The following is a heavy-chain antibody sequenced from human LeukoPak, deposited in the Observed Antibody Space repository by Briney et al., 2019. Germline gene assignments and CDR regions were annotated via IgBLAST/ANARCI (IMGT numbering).Heavy chain of an antibody. CDR1: GFTFDDYA. CDR2: ISWNSDSI. D-gene: IGHD6-19*01. Sequence: GRSLRLSCAASGFTFDDYAMHWVRQAPGKGLEWVSGISWNSDSIDYADSVEGRFTISRDNAKNSLYLQMNSLRADDMALYYCAKGGGSTLIAVAGTSFDNWGQGTLVTVSS. V-gene: IGHV3-9*03. CDR3: AKGGGSTLIAVAGTSFDN. J-gene: IGHJ4*02.